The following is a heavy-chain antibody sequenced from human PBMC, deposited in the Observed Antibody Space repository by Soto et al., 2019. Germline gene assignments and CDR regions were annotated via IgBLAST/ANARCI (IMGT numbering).Heavy chain of an antibody. CDR2: IWYDGSNK. CDR3: ARDVRIVVVTVGVDI. CDR1: GFTFSSYG. D-gene: IGHD2-21*02. J-gene: IGHJ3*02. V-gene: IGHV3-33*01. Sequence: QVQLEESGGGVVQPGRSLRLSCAASGFTFSSYGMHWVRQAPGKGLEWVAVIWYDGSNKYYADPVKGRFTISRDNSKNTLYLQMNSLRAEETAVYYCARDVRIVVVTVGVDIWGQGTMVTVSS.